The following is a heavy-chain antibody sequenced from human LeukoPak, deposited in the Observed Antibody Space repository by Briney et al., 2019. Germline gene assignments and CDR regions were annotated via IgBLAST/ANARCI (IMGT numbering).Heavy chain of an antibody. CDR1: GYRFTSYW. CDR3: ATLGYCSSTSCLKNYFDY. Sequence: GESLKISCKGSGYRFTSYWIGWVRQIPGKGLEWMGIIYPGDSDTRYSPSFQGQVTISTDKSISTAYLQWSSLKASDTAMYYCATLGYCSSTSCLKNYFDYWGQGTLVTVSS. CDR2: IYPGDSDT. J-gene: IGHJ4*02. D-gene: IGHD2-2*01. V-gene: IGHV5-51*01.